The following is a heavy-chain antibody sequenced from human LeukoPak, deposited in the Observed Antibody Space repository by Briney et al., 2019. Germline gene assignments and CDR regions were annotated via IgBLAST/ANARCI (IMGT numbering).Heavy chain of an antibody. J-gene: IGHJ4*02. CDR2: ISGSGSNT. V-gene: IGHV3-23*01. Sequence: GGSLRLSCAASGFTFSSNAMSWVRQAPGKGLEWVSGISGSGSNTYYADSVKGRFTISRDNSKNTLYLQMNSLRAEDTAVYYCAREGARFTYFDYWGQGTLVTVSS. D-gene: IGHD1-26*01. CDR1: GFTFSSNA. CDR3: AREGARFTYFDY.